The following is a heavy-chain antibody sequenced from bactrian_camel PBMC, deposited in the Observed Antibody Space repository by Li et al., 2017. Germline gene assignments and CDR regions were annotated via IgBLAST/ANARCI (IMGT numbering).Heavy chain of an antibody. CDR2: MTTDGDHT. CDR3: AAEMGLMLRCSERTTFRY. D-gene: IGHD3*01. J-gene: IGHJ6*01. Sequence: VQLVESGGDSVQAGGSLTLSCSASGHTYSTNCLGWFRQAPGTKREGVAAMTTDGDHTYVADSVKGRFSISQGNARNVVQLRMKALKPEDTAVYYCAAEMGLMLRCSERTTFRYWGQGTQVTVS. V-gene: IGHV3S54*01. CDR1: GHTYSTNC.